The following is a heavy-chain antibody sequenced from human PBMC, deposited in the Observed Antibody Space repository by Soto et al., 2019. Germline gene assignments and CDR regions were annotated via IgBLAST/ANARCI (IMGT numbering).Heavy chain of an antibody. CDR1: GYTFTSYA. CDR3: ARERGSGWYYFDY. D-gene: IGHD6-19*01. J-gene: IGHJ4*02. CDR2: INAGNGNT. V-gene: IGHV1-3*01. Sequence: QVQLVQSGAEVKKPGASVKVSCKASGYTFTSYAMHWVRQAPGQRLEWMGWINAGNGNTKYSQKFQGRVTITRDTSASTAYMELSSLRSEDTAMYYCARERGSGWYYFDYWGQGTLVTVSS.